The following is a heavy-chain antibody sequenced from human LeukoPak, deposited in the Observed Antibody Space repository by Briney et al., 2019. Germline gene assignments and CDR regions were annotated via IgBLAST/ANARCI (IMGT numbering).Heavy chain of an antibody. Sequence: GGSLRLSCAVSGYSVSRDYMSWVRQAPGKGLEWVSVIYVGSKTYYADSVKGRFTISRDNSKNTLYLHTSSLRAEDTAVYYCASSLRDGWGSEYF. J-gene: IGHJ1*01. D-gene: IGHD5-24*01. CDR1: GYSVSRDY. V-gene: IGHV3-53*01. CDR2: IYVGSKT. CDR3: ASSLRDGWGSEYF.